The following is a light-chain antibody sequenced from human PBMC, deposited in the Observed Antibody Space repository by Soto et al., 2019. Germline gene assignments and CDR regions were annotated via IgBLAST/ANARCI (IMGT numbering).Light chain of an antibody. CDR3: LQYYDYRA. V-gene: IGKV1-5*03. Sequence: DIQMTQSPSTLSGSVGDRVTITCRASQTISSWLAWYQQKPGKAPKLLIYKASTLKGGVPSRFSGSGSGTEFTLTISSLQPEDLATYYCLQYYDYRAFGQGTKVYIK. CDR2: KAS. CDR1: QTISSW. J-gene: IGKJ1*01.